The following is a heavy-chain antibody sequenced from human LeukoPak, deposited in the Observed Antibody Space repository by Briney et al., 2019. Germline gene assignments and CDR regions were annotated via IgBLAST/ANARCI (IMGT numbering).Heavy chain of an antibody. Sequence: KPSETLSLTCTVSGGSIRSYYWSWIRQPPGRGLECIGYIYYSGSTNYNPSLKSRVTISVDTSKNQFSLKLSSVTAADTAVYYCATEVAPSDHYYYYGMDVWGQGTTVTVSS. J-gene: IGHJ6*02. D-gene: IGHD5-12*01. CDR1: GGSIRSYY. V-gene: IGHV4-59*01. CDR2: IYYSGST. CDR3: ATEVAPSDHYYYYGMDV.